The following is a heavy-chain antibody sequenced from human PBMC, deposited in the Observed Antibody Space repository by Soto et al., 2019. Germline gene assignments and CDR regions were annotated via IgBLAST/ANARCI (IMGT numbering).Heavy chain of an antibody. CDR3: ARGQRGFDVLTAFDY. D-gene: IGHD3-9*01. V-gene: IGHV1-3*01. CDR1: GYTFTNYA. Sequence: QVQLVQSGAEVKKPGASVTVSCKASGYTFTNYAMHWVRQAPGQRLEWMGWINAGNGDTKYSLKFQGRLTITKDTSASTAYMELSSLTSEDTAVCYCARGQRGFDVLTAFDYWGQGTLVTVSS. CDR2: INAGNGDT. J-gene: IGHJ4*02.